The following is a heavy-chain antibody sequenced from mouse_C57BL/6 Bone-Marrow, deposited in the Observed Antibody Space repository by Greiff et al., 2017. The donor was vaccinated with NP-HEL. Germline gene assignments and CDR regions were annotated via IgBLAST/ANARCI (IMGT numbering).Heavy chain of an antibody. V-gene: IGHV1-5*01. J-gene: IGHJ1*03. CDR1: GYTFTSYW. CDR3: TSSYYGNYPWYFDV. Sequence: EVQLQQSGTVLARPGASVKMSCKTSGYTFTSYWMHWVKQRPGQGLEWIGALYPGNSDTSYNQKFKGKAKLTAVTSASTAYMELSSLTNEDSAVYYCTSSYYGNYPWYFDVWGTGTTVTVSS. D-gene: IGHD2-1*01. CDR2: LYPGNSDT.